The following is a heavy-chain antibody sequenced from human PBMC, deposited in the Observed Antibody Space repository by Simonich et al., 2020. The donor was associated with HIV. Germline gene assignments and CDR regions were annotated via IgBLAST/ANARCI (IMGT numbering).Heavy chain of an antibody. Sequence: QLQLQESGPGLVKPSETLSLTCTVSGGSISSSSYYWGWIRQPPGKGLEWIGSINYSGGTYYNPSLKSRVTISVDTSKNQFSLKLSSVTAADTAVYYCARHESGYDSPNDYWGQGTLVTVSS. CDR1: GGSISSSSYY. CDR3: ARHESGYDSPNDY. CDR2: INYSGGT. V-gene: IGHV4-39*01. D-gene: IGHD5-12*01. J-gene: IGHJ4*02.